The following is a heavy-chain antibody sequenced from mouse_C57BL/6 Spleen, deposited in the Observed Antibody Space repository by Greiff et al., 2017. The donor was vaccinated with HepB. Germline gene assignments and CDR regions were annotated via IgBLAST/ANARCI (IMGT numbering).Heavy chain of an antibody. CDR1: GFTFSDYG. CDR3: ARQGTNWDLYWYFDV. Sequence: EVMLVESGGGLVKPGGSLKLSCAASGFTFSDYGMHWVRQAPEKGLEWVAYISSGSSTIYYADTVKGRFTISRDNAKNTLFLQMTSLRSEDTAMYYCARQGTNWDLYWYFDVWGTGTTVTVSS. D-gene: IGHD4-1*01. CDR2: ISSGSSTI. J-gene: IGHJ1*03. V-gene: IGHV5-17*01.